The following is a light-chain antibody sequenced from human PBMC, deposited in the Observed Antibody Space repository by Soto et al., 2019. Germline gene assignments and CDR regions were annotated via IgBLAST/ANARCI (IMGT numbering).Light chain of an antibody. Sequence: EIVLTQSPATLSVSPGERATLSCRASQSVSSYLAWYQQKPGQAPRLLIYDASNRATGIPARFSGSGSGTDFTLTISSLEPEDFAVYYWQQRSNWPPWTFGQGTKVEIK. CDR1: QSVSSY. V-gene: IGKV3-11*01. CDR2: DAS. CDR3: QQRSNWPPWT. J-gene: IGKJ1*01.